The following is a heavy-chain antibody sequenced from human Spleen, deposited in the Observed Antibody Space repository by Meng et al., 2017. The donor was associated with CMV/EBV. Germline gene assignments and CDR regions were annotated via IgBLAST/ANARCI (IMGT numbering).Heavy chain of an antibody. J-gene: IGHJ2*01. D-gene: IGHD2-2*02. CDR3: AQSPSAPYCSSTSCDRWNWYFDL. CDR1: G. Sequence: GVGWIRQPQGQALEWLALVNWNDDKGYSPTLKSRLNITKDNSKNKMVIKMTNMNPVDKATYYCAQSPSAPYCSSTSCDRWNWYFDLWGRGTLVTVSS. CDR2: VNWNDDK. V-gene: IGHV2-5*01.